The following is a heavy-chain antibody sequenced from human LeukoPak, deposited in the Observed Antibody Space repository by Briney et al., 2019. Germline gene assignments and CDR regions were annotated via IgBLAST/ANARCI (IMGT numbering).Heavy chain of an antibody. J-gene: IGHJ5*02. CDR1: GGSISSSSYY. V-gene: IGHV4-39*07. CDR2: IYYSGST. Sequence: SETLSLTCTVSGGSISSSSYYWGWIRQPPGKGLEWIGSIYYSGSTYYNPSLKSRVTISVDTSKNQFSLKLSSVTAADTAVYYCARGIAAASPGFDPWAREPWSPSPQ. D-gene: IGHD6-13*01. CDR3: ARGIAAASPGFDP.